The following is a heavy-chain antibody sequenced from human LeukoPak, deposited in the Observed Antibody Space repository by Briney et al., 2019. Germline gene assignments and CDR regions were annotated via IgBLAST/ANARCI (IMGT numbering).Heavy chain of an antibody. CDR2: MNPNSGNT. CDR3: ARWPQHSSSGIHDAFDI. J-gene: IGHJ3*02. V-gene: IGHV1-8*03. CDR1: GYTFTSYD. D-gene: IGHD6-6*01. Sequence: ASVKVSCKASGYTFTSYDINWVRQATGQGLEWMGWMNPNSGNTGYAQKFQGRVTITRNTSISTAYMELSSLRSEDTAVYYCARWPQHSSSGIHDAFDIWGHGTIVTVSS.